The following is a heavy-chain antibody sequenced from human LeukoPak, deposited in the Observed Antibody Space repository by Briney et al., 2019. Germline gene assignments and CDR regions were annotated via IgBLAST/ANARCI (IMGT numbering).Heavy chain of an antibody. V-gene: IGHV4-4*07. Sequence: PSETLSLTCTVSGGSISSYYWSWIRQPAGKGLERIGRIYTSGSTNYNPSLKSRVTMSVDTSKNQFSLKLSSVTATDTAVYYCAGDGVAATPLGYWGQGTLVTVSS. D-gene: IGHD2-15*01. CDR3: AGDGVAATPLGY. CDR2: IYTSGST. CDR1: GGSISSYY. J-gene: IGHJ4*02.